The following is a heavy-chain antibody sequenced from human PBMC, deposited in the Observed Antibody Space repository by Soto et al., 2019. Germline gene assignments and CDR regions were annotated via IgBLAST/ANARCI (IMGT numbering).Heavy chain of an antibody. D-gene: IGHD6-19*01. V-gene: IGHV4-59*01. J-gene: IGHJ5*02. Sequence: PSETLSLTCTVSGGSISSYYWSWIRQPPGKGLEWIGYIYYSGSTNYNPSLKSRVTISVDTSKNQFSLKLSSVTAADTAVYYCARGNNIAVAGTGWFDPWGQGTLVTVSS. CDR1: GGSISSYY. CDR3: ARGNNIAVAGTGWFDP. CDR2: IYYSGST.